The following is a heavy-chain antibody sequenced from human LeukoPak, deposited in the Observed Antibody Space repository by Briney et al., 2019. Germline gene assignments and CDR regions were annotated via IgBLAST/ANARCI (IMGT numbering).Heavy chain of an antibody. CDR3: ARSGRDSSGYYNVDPFDY. V-gene: IGHV1-3*01. J-gene: IGHJ4*02. D-gene: IGHD3-22*01. Sequence: GASVKVSCKASGYTFTNYAMHWVRQAPGQRLEWMGWITAGNGNTEYSQKFQGRVTINRDTSASTAYMELSSLRSEDTAVYYCARSGRDSSGYYNVDPFDYWGQGTLVTVSS. CDR1: GYTFTNYA. CDR2: ITAGNGNT.